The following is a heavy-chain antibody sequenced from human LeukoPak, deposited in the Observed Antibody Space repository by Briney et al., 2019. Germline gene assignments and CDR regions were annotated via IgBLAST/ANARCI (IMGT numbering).Heavy chain of an antibody. CDR3: ARGGRFGELSSSL. CDR1: GFTVSSNY. CDR2: ISNDGDT. J-gene: IGHJ4*02. D-gene: IGHD3-10*01. Sequence: GGSLRLPCAASGFTVSSNYMSWVRQGPGKGLECVSVISNDGDTYYADSVKGRFTIFRDNARNTLYLQMNSLRVEDTAVYFCARGGRFGELSSSLWGQGTLVTVSS. V-gene: IGHV3-66*01.